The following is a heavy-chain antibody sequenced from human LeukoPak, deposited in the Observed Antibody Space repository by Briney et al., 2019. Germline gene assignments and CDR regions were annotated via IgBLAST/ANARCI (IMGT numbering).Heavy chain of an antibody. CDR3: ARDQIGSW. CDR1: GFTFSDYY. D-gene: IGHD6-13*01. J-gene: IGHJ4*02. Sequence: PGGSLRLSCEASGFTFSDYYMSWIRQAPGKGLEWISYISGSSSHINYADSVKGRFTISRDNAKKSVYLQMDSLRAEDTAVYYCARDQIGSWWGQGTLVIVSS. CDR2: ISGSSSHI. V-gene: IGHV3-11*06.